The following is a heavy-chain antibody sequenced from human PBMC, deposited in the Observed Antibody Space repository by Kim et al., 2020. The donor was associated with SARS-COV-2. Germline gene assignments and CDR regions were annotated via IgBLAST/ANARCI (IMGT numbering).Heavy chain of an antibody. D-gene: IGHD5-12*01. CDR3: ASGGGYNSRFYYYGMDV. J-gene: IGHJ6*02. CDR2: IIPIFGTA. CDR1: GGTFSSYA. Sequence: SVKVSCKASGGTFSSYAISWVRQAPGQGLEWMGGIIPIFGTANYAQKFQGRVTITADESTSTAYMELSSLRSEDTAVYYCASGGGYNSRFYYYGMDVWGQGTTVTVSS. V-gene: IGHV1-69*13.